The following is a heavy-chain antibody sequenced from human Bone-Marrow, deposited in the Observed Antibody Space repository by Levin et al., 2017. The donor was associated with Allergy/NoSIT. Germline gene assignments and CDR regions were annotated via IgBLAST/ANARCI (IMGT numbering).Heavy chain of an antibody. Sequence: SQTLSLTFPFSFFSLPLSSSSFLFLLPPPGKGLEWIGYIYNSASTFYSTSLKSRVTISGDTSNNQFSLKLSSVTAADTAVYYCARDRYCSGGSCNLFGFDSWGQGILVTVSS. CDR3: ARDRYCSGGSCNLFGFDS. V-gene: IGHV4-31*03. CDR1: FFSLPLSSSS. CDR2: IYNSAST. J-gene: IGHJ4*02. D-gene: IGHD2-15*01.